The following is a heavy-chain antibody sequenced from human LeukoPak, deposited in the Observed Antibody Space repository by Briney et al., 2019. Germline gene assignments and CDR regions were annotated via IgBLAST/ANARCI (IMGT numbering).Heavy chain of an antibody. Sequence: ASETLSLTCTVSGGSISSGGYYWSWIRQPPGKGLEWIGYIYHSGSTYYNPSLMSRVTISVDRSKNQFSLKLSSVTAADTAVYYCARGFVVVPAARVPDAFDIWGQGTMVTVSS. D-gene: IGHD2-2*01. J-gene: IGHJ3*02. V-gene: IGHV4-30-2*01. CDR3: ARGFVVVPAARVPDAFDI. CDR2: IYHSGST. CDR1: GGSISSGGYY.